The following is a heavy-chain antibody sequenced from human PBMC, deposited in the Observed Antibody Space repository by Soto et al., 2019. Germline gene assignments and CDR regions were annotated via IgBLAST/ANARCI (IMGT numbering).Heavy chain of an antibody. CDR1: GDSISRIDYY. J-gene: IGHJ3*02. Sequence: SETLSLTCSVSGDSISRIDYYWTWIRQHPEKGLEWIGNIYFRGNTYYSPSLESRLTISVDTSKNQFSLKLTSVTAADTAVYYCAREGGSYDSGGYLISGSLDIWGQVTMVTVSS. V-gene: IGHV4-31*03. CDR2: IYFRGNT. D-gene: IGHD3-22*01. CDR3: AREGGSYDSGGYLISGSLDI.